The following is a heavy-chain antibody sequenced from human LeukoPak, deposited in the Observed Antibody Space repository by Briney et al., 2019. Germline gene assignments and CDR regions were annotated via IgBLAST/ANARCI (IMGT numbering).Heavy chain of an antibody. J-gene: IGHJ4*02. CDR2: IYYSGST. CDR1: GGSISSSSYY. D-gene: IGHD5-12*01. Sequence: SETLSLTCTVSGGSISSSSYYWGWVRQPPGKGLEWIGSIYYSGSTYYNPSLKSRVTISVDTSKNQFSLKLSSVTAADTAVYYCARRYYDSAFDYWGQGTLVTVSS. V-gene: IGHV4-39*01. CDR3: ARRYYDSAFDY.